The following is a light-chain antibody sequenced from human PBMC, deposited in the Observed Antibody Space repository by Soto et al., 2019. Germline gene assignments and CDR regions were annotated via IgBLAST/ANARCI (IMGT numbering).Light chain of an antibody. CDR2: DVS. CDR1: HDITNF. Sequence: DIQMTQSPSSLSVSVGDRVTITCQVSHDITNFLNWYQQQPGKAPKLLIYDVSKLETGVPSRFSGSGSGTDFTLTISSLQPEDIATYFCQQYDDLPITFGQGTRLEIK. J-gene: IGKJ5*01. V-gene: IGKV1-33*01. CDR3: QQYDDLPIT.